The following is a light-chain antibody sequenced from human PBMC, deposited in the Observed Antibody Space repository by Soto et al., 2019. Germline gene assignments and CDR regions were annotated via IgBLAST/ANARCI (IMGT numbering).Light chain of an antibody. CDR3: QQSYRSPYT. J-gene: IGKJ2*01. CDR1: QSINIY. V-gene: IGKV1-39*01. Sequence: IQMTQSPSSLSASVGDSVTVTCRASQSINIYLNWYQQKPGKAPTLLIYGASSLQSVVPSRFTGGGSRTDCTLTISSLQPEDFATYYCQQSYRSPYTFGQGTKLEIK. CDR2: GAS.